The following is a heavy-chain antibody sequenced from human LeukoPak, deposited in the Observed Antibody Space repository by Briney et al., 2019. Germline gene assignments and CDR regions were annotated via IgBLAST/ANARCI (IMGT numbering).Heavy chain of an antibody. V-gene: IGHV5-51*01. CDR1: GYSFTNYW. CDR2: IYPGDSDT. Sequence: GESLKISCKGSGYSFTNYWIGWVRQMPGKGLEWMGIIYPGDSDTRYSPSFQGQVTISADKSISTAYLQWSSLKASDTAMYYCARHRGCISTSCYRAGWFDPWGQGTLVTVSS. D-gene: IGHD2-2*02. CDR3: ARHRGCISTSCYRAGWFDP. J-gene: IGHJ5*02.